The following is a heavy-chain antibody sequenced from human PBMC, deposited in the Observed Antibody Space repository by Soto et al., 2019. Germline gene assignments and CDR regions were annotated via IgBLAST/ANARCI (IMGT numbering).Heavy chain of an antibody. D-gene: IGHD2-15*01. J-gene: IGHJ6*02. CDR2: MLYSGLP. CDR1: GGSISSSSYY. CDR3: APLSVSLSGPYGIHV. Sequence: SETLSLTCTVSGGSISSSSYYWAWIRQPPGKGLEWIGSMLYSGLPYYNPSLKSRVTLSVDTSKNQFSVRLNSVTASDTAVYYCAPLSVSLSGPYGIHVWGQGTTVTVSS. V-gene: IGHV4-39*01.